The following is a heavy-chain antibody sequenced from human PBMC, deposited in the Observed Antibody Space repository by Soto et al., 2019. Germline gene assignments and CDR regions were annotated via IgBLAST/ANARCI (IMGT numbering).Heavy chain of an antibody. CDR2: IKSKTDGGTT. CDR1: GFVFSNAW. J-gene: IGHJ1*01. V-gene: IGHV3-15*07. D-gene: IGHD3-22*01. Sequence: EVQLVQSGGGLVKSGGSLRLSCAGSGFVFSNAWMNWVRQAPGKGLEWVGRIKSKTDGGTTDHAAPVKGRFTVSRDDSKNTVYLKMNSLRTEDTALYDCTTDHPYIYDGSCYDNWGQGTLVTVSA. CDR3: TTDHPYIYDGSCYDN.